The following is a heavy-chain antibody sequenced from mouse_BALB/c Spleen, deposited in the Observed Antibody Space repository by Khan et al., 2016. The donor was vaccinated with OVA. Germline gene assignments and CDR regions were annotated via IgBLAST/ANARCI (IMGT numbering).Heavy chain of an antibody. CDR3: ARSGYDYLAY. CDR1: GYAFSNYW. V-gene: IGHV1-80*01. CDR2: IYPGDCDT. Sequence: QVQLQQSGAELVRPGSSVKISCKASGYAFSNYWMNWVRQRPGLGLEWIVQIYPGDCDTSFNGKFWGKATLTADKSSSTAYMQLSSLTSENTAVDFCARSGYDYLAYWGQGSLVTVYA. J-gene: IGHJ3*01. D-gene: IGHD2-14*01.